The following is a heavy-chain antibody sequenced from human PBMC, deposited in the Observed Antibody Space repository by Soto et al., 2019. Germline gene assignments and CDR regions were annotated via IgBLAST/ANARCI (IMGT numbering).Heavy chain of an antibody. CDR3: ATGLRRITMIVVVMYYFDY. V-gene: IGHV1-8*01. D-gene: IGHD3-22*01. CDR2: MNPNSGNT. J-gene: IGHJ4*02. CDR1: GYTFTSYD. Sequence: GASVKVSCKASGYTFTSYDINWVRQATGQGREWMGWMNPNSGNTGYAQKFQGRVTMTRNTSISTAYMELSSLRSEDTAVYYCATGLRRITMIVVVMYYFDYWGQGTLVTVSS.